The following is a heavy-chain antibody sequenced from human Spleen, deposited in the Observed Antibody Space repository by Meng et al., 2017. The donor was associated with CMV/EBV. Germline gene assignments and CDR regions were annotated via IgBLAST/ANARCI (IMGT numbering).Heavy chain of an antibody. J-gene: IGHJ6*02. CDR3: ARDFSGRGGYDLGYYYYGMDV. CDR1: GFTVSSNY. V-gene: IGHV3-53*01. D-gene: IGHD5-12*01. Sequence: GESLKISCAASGFTVSSNYMSWVRQAPGKGLEWVSVIYSGGSTYYADSVKGRFTISRDNSKNTLYLQMNSLRAEDTAVYYCARDFSGRGGYDLGYYYYGMDVWGQGTTVTVSS. CDR2: IYSGGST.